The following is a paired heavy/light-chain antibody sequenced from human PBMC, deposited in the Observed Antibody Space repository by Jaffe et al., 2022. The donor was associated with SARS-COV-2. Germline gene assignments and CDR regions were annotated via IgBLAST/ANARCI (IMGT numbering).Heavy chain of an antibody. CDR1: GFTFSNAW. D-gene: IGHD1-26*01. CDR3: TTDLRWDLQADY. CDR2: IKSEADGGTI. V-gene: IGHV3-15*01. J-gene: IGHJ4*02. Sequence: EVQLVESGGGLVKPGGSLRLSCAASGFTFSNAWMRWVRQAPGKGLEWVGRIKSEADGGTIEYAAPVKGRFTISRDDSENTLYLQMNSLKTEDTAVYYCTTDLRWDLQADYWGQGTLVTVSS.
Light chain of an antibody. Sequence: DIVMTQSPDSLAVSLGERATINCKSSQSVLYSSNNKNYLAWYQQKPGQPPKLLIYWASTRESGVPDRFSGSGSGTDFTLTISSLQAEDVAVYYCHQYYTTPRTFGQGTKVEIK. CDR1: QSVLYSSNNKNY. V-gene: IGKV4-1*01. CDR2: WAS. J-gene: IGKJ1*01. CDR3: HQYYTTPRT.